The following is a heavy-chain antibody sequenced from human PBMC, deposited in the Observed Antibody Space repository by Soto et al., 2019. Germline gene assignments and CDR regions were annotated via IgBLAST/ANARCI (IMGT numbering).Heavy chain of an antibody. CDR1: GFSFSSNA. D-gene: IGHD2-15*01. CDR3: AKVVVVVPRTSRSFAL. J-gene: IGHJ2*01. Sequence: EVQLLESGGGLVQPGGSLRLSCAASGFSFSSNAISWVRQAPGKGLEWVSTSGSGGGKYYADSVKGRFTISRDNSRSTLYVQMYSMRAEDSALYYCAKVVVVVPRTSRSFALGGRGTRVTVSS. CDR2: SGSGGGK. V-gene: IGHV3-23*01.